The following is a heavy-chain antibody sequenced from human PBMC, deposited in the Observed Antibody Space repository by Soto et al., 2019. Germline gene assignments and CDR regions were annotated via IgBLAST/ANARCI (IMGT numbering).Heavy chain of an antibody. Sequence: GGSLRLSCAASGFTFSSYGMHWVRQAPGKGLEWVAVIWYDGSNKYYADSVKGRFTISRDNSKNTLYLQMNSLRADDTAVYYCARDPLSYGDYAQTYWYFDLWGRGTRVTVSS. D-gene: IGHD4-17*01. CDR3: ARDPLSYGDYAQTYWYFDL. CDR2: IWYDGSNK. CDR1: GFTFSSYG. J-gene: IGHJ2*01. V-gene: IGHV3-33*01.